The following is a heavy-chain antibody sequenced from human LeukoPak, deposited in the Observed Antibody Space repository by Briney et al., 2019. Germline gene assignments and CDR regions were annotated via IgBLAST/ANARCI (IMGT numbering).Heavy chain of an antibody. Sequence: GGSLRLSCVASGFTLSTYEMNWVRQAPGKGLEWVAFIRYDGGNIYYADSVKGRFTISRDNSKNTLYLQMNSLRAEDTAVYYCAKDLYERDIQDCWGQGPLVTVSS. V-gene: IGHV3-30*02. CDR2: IRYDGGNI. J-gene: IGHJ4*02. CDR1: GFTLSTYE. CDR3: AKDLYERDIQDC. D-gene: IGHD3-16*01.